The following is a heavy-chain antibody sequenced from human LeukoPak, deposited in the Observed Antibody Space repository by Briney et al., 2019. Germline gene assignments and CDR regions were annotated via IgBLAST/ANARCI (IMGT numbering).Heavy chain of an antibody. CDR2: ISGSGGST. V-gene: IGHV3-23*01. Sequence: GGSLRLSCAASGFTFSSYAMSWVRQAPGKGLEWVSAISGSGGSTYYADSVKGRFTIPRDNSKNTLYLQMNSLRGEDTAVYYCAKDLYSYGQSHDWGQGTLVTVSS. J-gene: IGHJ4*02. CDR1: GFTFSSYA. D-gene: IGHD5-18*01. CDR3: AKDLYSYGQSHD.